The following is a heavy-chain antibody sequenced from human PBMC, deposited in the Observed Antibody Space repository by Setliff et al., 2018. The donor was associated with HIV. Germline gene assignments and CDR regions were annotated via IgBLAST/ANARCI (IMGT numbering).Heavy chain of an antibody. J-gene: IGHJ4*02. Sequence: GESLKISCQCSGFNFLAHWIGWVRQVPEKGLEWMGIVYPGDSDTRYNPSFEGQVTVSADKTITTAYLQLTSLKASDTAMYCCARLPYYVSGGVFDHWGKGTLVTVSS. CDR1: GFNFLAHW. CDR3: ARLPYYVSGGVFDH. V-gene: IGHV5-51*01. D-gene: IGHD3-10*01. CDR2: VYPGDSDT.